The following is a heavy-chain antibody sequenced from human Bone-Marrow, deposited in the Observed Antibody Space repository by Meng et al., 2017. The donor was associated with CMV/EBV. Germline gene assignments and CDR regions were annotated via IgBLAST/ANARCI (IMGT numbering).Heavy chain of an antibody. CDR2: IYYSGST. D-gene: IGHD3-3*01. CDR1: GGSISSSSYY. Sequence: SETLALTCTVSGGSISSSSYYWGWIRQPPGKGLEWIGSIYYSGSTYYNPSLKSRVTISVDTSKNQFSLKLSSVTAADTAVYYCAREGRYYDFWSGYYKGTYYYYYGMDVWGPGTTVTVSS. CDR3: AREGRYYDFWSGYYKGTYYYYYGMDV. V-gene: IGHV4-39*07. J-gene: IGHJ6*01.